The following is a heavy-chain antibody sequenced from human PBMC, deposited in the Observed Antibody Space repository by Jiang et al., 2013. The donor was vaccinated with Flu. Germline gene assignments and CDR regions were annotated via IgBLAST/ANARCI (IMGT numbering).Heavy chain of an antibody. V-gene: IGHV3-9*01. CDR2: ISWNSGSI. Sequence: VQLVESGGGLVQTGRSLRVSCSVSGFTIEDYAFHWVRQAPGKGLEWVSGISWNSGSIAYADAVKGRFTISRDDAKKSLYLQMNSLRPEDTAVYFCVKDITPTGYYYGMDVWGQGTTVTVSS. D-gene: IGHD3-10*01. J-gene: IGHJ6*02. CDR3: VKDITPTGYYYGMDV. CDR1: GFTIEDYA.